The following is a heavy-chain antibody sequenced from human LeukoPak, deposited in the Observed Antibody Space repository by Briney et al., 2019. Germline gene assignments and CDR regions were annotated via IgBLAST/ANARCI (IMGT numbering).Heavy chain of an antibody. D-gene: IGHD1-26*01. J-gene: IGHJ4*02. CDR1: GYSISGGYY. CDR3: VRNRSGGYSVDY. CDR2: MLHTGST. Sequence: MPSGTLSLTCAVSGYSISGGYYWGWIRQPPGKGLEWIASMLHTGSTYYNPSLKSRVTLSIHTSKNQFSLKMNSLTAADTAVYYCVRNRSGGYSVDYWGQGTLVTVS. V-gene: IGHV4-38-2*01.